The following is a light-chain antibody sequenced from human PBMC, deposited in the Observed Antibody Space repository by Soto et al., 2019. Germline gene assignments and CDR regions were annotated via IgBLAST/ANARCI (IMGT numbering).Light chain of an antibody. V-gene: IGKV3-11*01. CDR3: QQYNNGPRFT. CDR1: QTVGY. J-gene: IGKJ3*01. Sequence: EIVLTQSPATLSLSPGERATISCRASQTVGYLSWYQQKPGQTPRLLMYDASNSASGIPASFSGSGFATDFTLIISTLETKDFAVYYCQQYNNGPRFTFGPGTKVDIK. CDR2: DAS.